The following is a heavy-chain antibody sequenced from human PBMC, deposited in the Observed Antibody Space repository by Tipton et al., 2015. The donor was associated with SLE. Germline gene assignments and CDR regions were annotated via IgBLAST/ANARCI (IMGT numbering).Heavy chain of an antibody. Sequence: TLSLTCTVSGGSISSSRYYWGWFRPPPGKRLGWLGSIYYSGSTHDNPSLRSRVTISVDTSKNQFSLRMSSVTAADTALYYCARSRGARMVVAPIGVYDLWGQGTMVSVSS. D-gene: IGHD2-21*02. V-gene: IGHV4-39*07. CDR3: ARSRGARMVVAPIGVYDL. J-gene: IGHJ3*01. CDR1: GGSISSSRYY. CDR2: IYYSGST.